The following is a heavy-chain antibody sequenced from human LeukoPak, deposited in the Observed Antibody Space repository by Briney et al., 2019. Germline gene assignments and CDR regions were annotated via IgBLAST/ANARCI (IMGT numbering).Heavy chain of an antibody. CDR1: GGSFSGYY. CDR3: ARGSLALIDY. D-gene: IGHD5-12*01. V-gene: IGHV4-34*01. CDR2: INHSRST. J-gene: IGHJ4*02. Sequence: SETLSLTCAVSGGSFSGYYWSWIRQPPGKGLEWIGEINHSRSTNYNPSLKSRVTISVDTPKNQFSLKLSSVTAADTAVYYCARGSLALIDYWGQGTLVTVSS.